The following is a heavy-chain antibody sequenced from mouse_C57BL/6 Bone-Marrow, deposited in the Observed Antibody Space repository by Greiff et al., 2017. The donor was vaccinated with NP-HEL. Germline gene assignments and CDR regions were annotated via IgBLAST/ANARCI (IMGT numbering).Heavy chain of an antibody. CDR2: IYPRSGNT. Sequence: QVQLQQSGAELARPGASVKLSCKASGYTFTSYGISWVKQRTGQGLEWIGEIYPRSGNTYYNAKFKGKATLTADKSSSTAYMELRSLTSEDSAVYFCAREYYYGSSYDYWGQGTTLTVSS. CDR1: GYTFTSYG. D-gene: IGHD1-1*01. CDR3: AREYYYGSSYDY. V-gene: IGHV1-81*01. J-gene: IGHJ2*01.